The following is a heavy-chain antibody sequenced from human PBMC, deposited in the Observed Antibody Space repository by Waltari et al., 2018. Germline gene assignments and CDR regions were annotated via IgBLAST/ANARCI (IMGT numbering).Heavy chain of an antibody. CDR2: ITSDGDT. CDR3: ARDWYYAVDN. J-gene: IGHJ4*02. Sequence: EVKLVESGGGLVQPGGSLRLSCAASGFTFSSYWRPWVRQVPGKGLVWVSRITSDGDTIYADSVKGRFTISRDNAKNTLYLQMNSLRVEDTAVYYCARDWYYAVDNWGQGTPVTVSS. V-gene: IGHV3-74*01. CDR1: GFTFSSYW. D-gene: IGHD1-7*01.